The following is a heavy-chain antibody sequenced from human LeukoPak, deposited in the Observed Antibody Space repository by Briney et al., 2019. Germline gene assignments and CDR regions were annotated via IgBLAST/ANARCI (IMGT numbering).Heavy chain of an antibody. CDR1: GFTVSSNY. V-gene: IGHV3-30*02. J-gene: IGHJ6*03. CDR3: AKIHYYYYYMDV. CDR2: IRYDGSNK. Sequence: GGSLRLSCAASGFTVSSNYMSWVRQAPGKGLEWVAFIRYDGSNKYYADSVKGRFTISRDNSKNTLYLQMNSLRAEDTAVYYCAKIHYYYYYMDVWGKGTTVTISS.